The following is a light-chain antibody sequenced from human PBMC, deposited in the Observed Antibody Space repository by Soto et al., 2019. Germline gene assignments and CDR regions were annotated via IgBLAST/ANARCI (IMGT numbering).Light chain of an antibody. CDR3: QHYYSYPFP. J-gene: IGKJ3*01. V-gene: IGKV1-8*01. CDR2: AAS. CDR1: QGISSY. Sequence: AIRMTQSPSSFSASTGDRVTITCRASQGISSYLAWYQQKPGKAPKLLIYAASTLQSGVASRLRGSGSGIHVTLTLTCLQSEDFATYYCQHYYSYPFPFGPGSKVDIK.